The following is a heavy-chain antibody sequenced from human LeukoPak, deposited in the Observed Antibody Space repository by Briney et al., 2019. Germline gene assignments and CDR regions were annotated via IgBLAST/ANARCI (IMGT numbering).Heavy chain of an antibody. CDR1: GYFFPNAW. CDR3: TVGGRDYCSKGVCYVY. CDR2: IKSKTDGGTT. J-gene: IGHJ4*02. Sequence: PGGSLRLSCTISGYFFPNAWLNWVRQAPGRGLEWVGRIKSKTDGGTTDYAAPVKGRFTISRDDSKNTLYLQVNSLKIEDTGVYYCTVGGRDYCSKGVCYVYWGQGTLVTVSS. D-gene: IGHD2-8*01. V-gene: IGHV3-15*01.